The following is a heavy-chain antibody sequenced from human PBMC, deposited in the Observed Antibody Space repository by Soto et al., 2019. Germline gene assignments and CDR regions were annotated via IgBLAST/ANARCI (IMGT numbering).Heavy chain of an antibody. CDR3: ARDLNVATPAIFDP. CDR2: IFYSGST. V-gene: IGHV4-31*03. J-gene: IGHJ5*02. D-gene: IGHD2-15*01. Sequence: QVQLQESGPGLVKPSQPLSLTCTFSVGSIGRGVYYWTGIRQHQGKGREWIGNIFYSGSTYYNPSLESRVIISVDTSKNQFSLKLSSVTAADTAVYYCARDLNVATPAIFDPWGQGTLVTVSS. CDR1: VGSIGRGVYY.